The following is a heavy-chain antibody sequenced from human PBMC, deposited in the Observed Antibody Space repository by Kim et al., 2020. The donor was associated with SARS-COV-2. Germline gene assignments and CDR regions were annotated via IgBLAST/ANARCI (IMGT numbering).Heavy chain of an antibody. Sequence: SETLSLTCTVSGGSISSYYWSWIRQPPGKGLEWIGYIYYSGSTKYNPSLKSRVTISADTSKNQFSLKLSSVTAADRAVYYCASGKRTIFGVVTIPTFDYWGQGTLVTVSS. CDR3: ASGKRTIFGVVTIPTFDY. CDR1: GGSISSYY. D-gene: IGHD3-3*01. J-gene: IGHJ4*02. CDR2: IYYSGST. V-gene: IGHV4-59*13.